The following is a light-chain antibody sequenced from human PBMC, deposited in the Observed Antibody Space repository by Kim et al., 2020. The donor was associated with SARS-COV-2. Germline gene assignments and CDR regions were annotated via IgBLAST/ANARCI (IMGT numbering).Light chain of an antibody. V-gene: IGLV3-19*01. CDR2: GKN. Sequence: ALEQTSSIRDHGDSLSSYYARWYQQKPGQAPVLVIYGKNNRPSGIPDRFSGSSSGNTASLTITGAQAEDEADYYCNSRDSSGNHVVFGGGTQLTVL. CDR1: SLSSYY. J-gene: IGLJ2*01. CDR3: NSRDSSGNHVV.